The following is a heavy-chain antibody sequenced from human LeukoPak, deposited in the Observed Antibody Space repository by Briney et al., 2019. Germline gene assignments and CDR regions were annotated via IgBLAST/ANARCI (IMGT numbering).Heavy chain of an antibody. CDR1: GFTFSSYG. CDR2: ISYDGSNK. J-gene: IGHJ4*02. V-gene: IGHV3-30*18. CDR3: AKSSFLLLWFGELPDY. Sequence: GGSLRLSCAASGFTFSSYGMHWVRQAPGKGLGWVAVISYDGSNKYYADSVKGRFTISRDNSKNTLYLQMNSLRAEDTAVYYCAKSSFLLLWFGELPDYWGQGTLVTVSS. D-gene: IGHD3-10*01.